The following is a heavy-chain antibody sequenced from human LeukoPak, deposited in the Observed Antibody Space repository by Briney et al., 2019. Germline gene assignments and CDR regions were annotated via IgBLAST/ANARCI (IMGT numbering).Heavy chain of an antibody. J-gene: IGHJ4*02. CDR2: ISYGGSNK. Sequence: GGSLRLSCAPAGFTFSSNAMHWVRQAPGKGLEWVAVISYGGSNKYYAVSVKGRFTISRDNSKNTLYVQMNSLRAEDTAVYYCARGGRFLEWLLLDYWGQGTLVTVSS. CDR3: ARGGRFLEWLLLDY. CDR1: GFTFSSNA. V-gene: IGHV3-30-3*01. D-gene: IGHD3-3*01.